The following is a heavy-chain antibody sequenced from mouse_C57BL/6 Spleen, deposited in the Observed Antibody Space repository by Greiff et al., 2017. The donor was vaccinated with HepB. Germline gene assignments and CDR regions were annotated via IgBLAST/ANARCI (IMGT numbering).Heavy chain of an antibody. V-gene: IGHV5-17*01. CDR2: ISSGSSTI. D-gene: IGHD1-1*01. CDR1: GFTFSDYG. CDR3: ARNGGYYGYYFDY. Sequence: DVKLQESGGGLVKPGGSLKLSCAASGFTFSDYGMHWVRQAPEKGLEWVAYISSGSSTIYYADTVKGRFTISRDNAKNTLFLQMTSLRSEDTAMYYCARNGGYYGYYFDYWGQGTTLTVSS. J-gene: IGHJ2*01.